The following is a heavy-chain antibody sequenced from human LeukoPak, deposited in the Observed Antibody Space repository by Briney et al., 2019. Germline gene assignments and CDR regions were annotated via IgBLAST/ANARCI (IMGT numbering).Heavy chain of an antibody. CDR2: ISSSSSYI. D-gene: IGHD2-2*01. CDR1: GFTFSSYG. Sequence: GGSLRLSCAASGFTFSSYGMHWVRQAPGKGLEWVSSISSSSSYIYYADSVKGRFTISRDNAKNSLYLQMNSLRAEDTAVYYCARVDPRGYEDYWGQGTLVTVSS. CDR3: ARVDPRGYEDY. J-gene: IGHJ4*02. V-gene: IGHV3-21*01.